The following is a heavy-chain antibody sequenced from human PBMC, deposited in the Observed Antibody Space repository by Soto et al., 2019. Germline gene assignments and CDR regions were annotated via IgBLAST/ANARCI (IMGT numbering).Heavy chain of an antibody. CDR1: GYTFTSYY. CDR2: INPSGGST. Sequence: GASVKVSCKASGYTFTSYYMHWVRQAPGQGLEWMGIINPSGGSTSYAQKFQGRVTMTRDTSTSTVHMELSSLRSEDTAVYYCARARGTTRKTWIQLWLHDYFDYWGQGTLVTVSS. D-gene: IGHD5-18*01. J-gene: IGHJ4*02. CDR3: ARARGTTRKTWIQLWLHDYFDY. V-gene: IGHV1-46*01.